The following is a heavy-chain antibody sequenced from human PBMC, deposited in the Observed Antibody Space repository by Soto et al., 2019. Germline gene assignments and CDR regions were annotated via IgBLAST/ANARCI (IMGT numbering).Heavy chain of an antibody. CDR3: ARLILPGVELPGIAANSFDY. J-gene: IGHJ4*02. CDR2: IYYSGST. CDR1: GGSISSSSYY. D-gene: IGHD6-25*01. V-gene: IGHV4-39*01. Sequence: SETLSLTCTVSGGSISSSSYYWGWIRQPPGKGLEWIGSIYYSGSTYYNPSLKSRVTISVDTSKNQFSLKLSSVTAADTAVYYCARLILPGVELPGIAANSFDYWGQGTLVTVSS.